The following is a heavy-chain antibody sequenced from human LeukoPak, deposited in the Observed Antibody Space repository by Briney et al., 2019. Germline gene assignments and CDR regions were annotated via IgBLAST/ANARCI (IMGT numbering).Heavy chain of an antibody. CDR1: GYTFTGYY. D-gene: IGHD6-19*01. V-gene: IGHV1-2*04. J-gene: IGHJ4*02. Sequence: ASVKVSCKASGYTFTGYYMHWVRQAPGHGLEWMGWINPNSGGANYAQKFQDWVTMTRDTSISTAYMELSRLRSDDTAVYYCARELRIAVAGTLGYWGQGTLVTVSS. CDR2: INPNSGGA. CDR3: ARELRIAVAGTLGY.